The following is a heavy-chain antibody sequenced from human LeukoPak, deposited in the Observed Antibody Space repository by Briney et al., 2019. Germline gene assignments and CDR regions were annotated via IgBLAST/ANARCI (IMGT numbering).Heavy chain of an antibody. CDR2: IFHSGST. V-gene: IGHV4-38-2*02. Sequence: SETLSLTCTVSGYSISSGYYWGWIRQPPGKGLEWIASIFHSGSTYYNPSLKSRVTISVDRSKNQFSLKLSSVTAADTAVYYCARERANRYCSSTSCRDAFDIWGQGTMVTVSS. CDR1: GYSISSGYY. CDR3: ARERANRYCSSTSCRDAFDI. D-gene: IGHD2-2*01. J-gene: IGHJ3*02.